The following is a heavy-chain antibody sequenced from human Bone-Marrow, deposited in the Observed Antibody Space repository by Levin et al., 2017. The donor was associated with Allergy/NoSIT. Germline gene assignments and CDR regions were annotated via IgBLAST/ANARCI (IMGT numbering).Heavy chain of an antibody. Sequence: GGSLRLSCKASGSTFTGYYMHWVRQAPGQGLEWMGWINPNSGGTNYAQKFQGRVTMTRDTSISTAYMELSRLRSDDTAVYYCARAGGSSSGWLDYFDYWGQGTLVTVSS. CDR3: ARAGGSSSGWLDYFDY. J-gene: IGHJ4*02. CDR1: GSTFTGYY. V-gene: IGHV1-2*02. D-gene: IGHD6-19*01. CDR2: INPNSGGT.